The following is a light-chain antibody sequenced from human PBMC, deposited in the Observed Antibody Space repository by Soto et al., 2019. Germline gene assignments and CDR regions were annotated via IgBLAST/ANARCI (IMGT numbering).Light chain of an antibody. CDR1: SSDVGGYNY. J-gene: IGLJ1*01. V-gene: IGLV2-14*01. CDR2: EVN. Sequence: QSALTQPASVSGSPGQSITISCTVTSSDVGGYNYVSWYQQHPGNAPRLMIYEVNNRPSGVPNRFSGSKSGNTASLTISGLQAEDEADYYCSSKTSSRTPFVFGTGTKVTVL. CDR3: SSKTSSRTPFV.